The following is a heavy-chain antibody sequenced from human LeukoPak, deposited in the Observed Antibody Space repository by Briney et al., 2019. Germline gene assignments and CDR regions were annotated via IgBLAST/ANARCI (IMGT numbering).Heavy chain of an antibody. CDR2: IIPTFGTA. V-gene: IGHV1-69*05. J-gene: IGHJ4*02. CDR1: GYTFTSYG. D-gene: IGHD1-26*01. Sequence: ASVKVSCKASGYTFTSYGISWVRQAPGQGREWMGGIIPTFGTANYAQKFQGRVTITTDESTSTAYMELSSLRSEDTAVYYCARGGSGSYYTYYFDYWGQGTLVTVSS. CDR3: ARGGSGSYYTYYFDY.